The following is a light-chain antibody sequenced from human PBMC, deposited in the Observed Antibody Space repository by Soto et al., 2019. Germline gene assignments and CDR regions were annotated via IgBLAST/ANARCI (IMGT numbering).Light chain of an antibody. J-gene: IGKJ4*01. V-gene: IGKV1-27*01. Sequence: LQMTQSPPSLSASIGDRVTVTCRASHDIGNSLAWYQQRPGESPRLLIYDASTLQSGVPAWFRGSGSRTDFTLAISSLRPEDVATYYCQNYHTAPLTFGGGTKVEVK. CDR1: HDIGNS. CDR3: QNYHTAPLT. CDR2: DAS.